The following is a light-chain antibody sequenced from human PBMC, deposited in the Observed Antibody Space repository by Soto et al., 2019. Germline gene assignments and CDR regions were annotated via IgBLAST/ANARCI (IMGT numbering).Light chain of an antibody. J-gene: IGLJ1*01. CDR1: SSDVGGYNY. CDR3: CSYTTSNTRQMV. Sequence: QSVLTQPASVSGSPGQSITISCTGTSSDVGGYNYVSWYQQHPGKAPKFMIYDVSNRPSGVSNRLSGSKSGNTASLTISGLQAEDEADNYCCSYTTSNTRQMVFGTGTKVPVL. CDR2: DVS. V-gene: IGLV2-14*01.